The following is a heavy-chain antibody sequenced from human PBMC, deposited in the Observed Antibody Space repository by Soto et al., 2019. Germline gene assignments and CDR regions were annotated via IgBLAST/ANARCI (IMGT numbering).Heavy chain of an antibody. CDR2: IKYSGHT. Sequence: TLSLTCTVSGGSISSISYYWGWIRQPPGEGLEWIGSIKYSGHTFYNPSLKSRVTMSVDTSKNQFSLRLSSVTAAETAVYYCARVDIAVVPSTTFDYWGQGTLVTVSS. V-gene: IGHV4-39*01. CDR1: GGSISSISYY. D-gene: IGHD2-2*01. CDR3: ARVDIAVVPSTTFDY. J-gene: IGHJ4*02.